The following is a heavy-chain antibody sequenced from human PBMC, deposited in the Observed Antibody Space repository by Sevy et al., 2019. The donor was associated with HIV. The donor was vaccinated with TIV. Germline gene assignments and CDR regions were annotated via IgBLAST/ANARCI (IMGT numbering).Heavy chain of an antibody. CDR1: GGSISISSYY. Sequence: SETLSLTCTVSGGSISISSYYWGWIRQPSGKGLEWTGSFYYSESTYYNPSLKSRVTISVDTSKNQFSLKLSSVTAADTAVYYCARAFRAVAGSYYFDYWGQGTLVTVSS. CDR2: FYYSEST. V-gene: IGHV4-39*01. J-gene: IGHJ4*02. CDR3: ARAFRAVAGSYYFDY. D-gene: IGHD6-19*01.